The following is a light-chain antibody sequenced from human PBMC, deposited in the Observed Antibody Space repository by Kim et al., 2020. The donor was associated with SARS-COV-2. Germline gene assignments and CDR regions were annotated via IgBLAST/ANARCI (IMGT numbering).Light chain of an antibody. V-gene: IGLV2-23*02. CDR3: CSSTSRYTFV. J-gene: IGLJ1*01. Sequence: QSALTQPASVSGSPGQSITISCTGTSTDFGNYNFVSWYQDHPGKAPKVVIYEVNKRPSVVSGRFSGSKSGNTASLTISGLQAEDEADYYCCSSTSRYTFVFGTGTKVTVL. CDR1: STDFGNYNF. CDR2: EVN.